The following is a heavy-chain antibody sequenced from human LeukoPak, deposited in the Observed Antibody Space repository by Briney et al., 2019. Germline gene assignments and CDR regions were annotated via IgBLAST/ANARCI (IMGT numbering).Heavy chain of an antibody. Sequence: GGSLGLSCAASGFTFSRSGMTWVRQAPGKGLEWVSAISGSGGNTYYADSVKGRFTISRDNSKNTLYLQMNSLRAEDTAVYYCAKDRRAGSYDYWGQGTLVTVSS. CDR3: AKDRRAGSYDY. CDR1: GFTFSRSG. D-gene: IGHD3-10*01. J-gene: IGHJ4*02. V-gene: IGHV3-23*01. CDR2: ISGSGGNT.